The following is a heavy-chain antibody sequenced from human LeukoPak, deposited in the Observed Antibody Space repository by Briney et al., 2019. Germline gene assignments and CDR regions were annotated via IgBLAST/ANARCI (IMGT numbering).Heavy chain of an antibody. CDR3: VRIRGVYSYFMDL. Sequence: PGGSLRLSCAASGFTFSDYYMAWIRQAPGKGLNGVSYISGSGTITYYADSLKGRFTISRDNAKNSLFLQMDSLRAEDTAVYYCVRIRGVYSYFMDLWGKGTTVIVSS. V-gene: IGHV3-11*04. D-gene: IGHD3-10*01. J-gene: IGHJ6*03. CDR2: ISGSGTIT. CDR1: GFTFSDYY.